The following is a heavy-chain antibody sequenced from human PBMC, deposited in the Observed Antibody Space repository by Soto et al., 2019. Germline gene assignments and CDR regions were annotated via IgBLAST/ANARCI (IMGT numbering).Heavy chain of an antibody. D-gene: IGHD3-10*01. CDR2: ISGTGFTI. V-gene: IGHV3-48*01. J-gene: IGHJ4*02. Sequence: GGSLRLSCTASGFTFSTYGMNWVRQAPGKGLEWVAYISGTGFTIYYADSVKGRFTISRDNAKDSVSPQMNSLRAEDTAIYYCAKDLYGSGSYRFDSWGQGTLVTVSS. CDR1: GFTFSTYG. CDR3: AKDLYGSGSYRFDS.